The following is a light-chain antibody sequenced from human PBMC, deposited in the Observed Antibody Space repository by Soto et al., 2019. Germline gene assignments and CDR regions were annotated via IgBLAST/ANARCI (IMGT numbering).Light chain of an antibody. CDR3: QQYGSSPIT. CDR1: QGIGDT. CDR2: GAS. V-gene: IGKV3D-15*02. Sequence: EVVMRQSPATLSVSPGEGATLSCRASQGIGDTLAWYQHKPGQTPSLLIYGASTRATGTPARFSGSGSGTEFTLTISRLEPEDFAVYYCQQYGSSPITFGQGTRLEIK. J-gene: IGKJ5*01.